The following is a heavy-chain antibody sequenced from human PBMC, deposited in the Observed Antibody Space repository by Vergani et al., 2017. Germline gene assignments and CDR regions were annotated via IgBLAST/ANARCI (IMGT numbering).Heavy chain of an antibody. Sequence: QVQLQQWGAGLLKPSETLSLTCAVYGGSFSGYYWSWIRQPPGKGLEWIGEINHSGSTNYNPSLKSRVTISVDTSKNQFSLKLSSVTAADTAVYYCARDYHLELRTPVHDYWGQGTLVTVSS. CDR2: INHSGST. V-gene: IGHV4-34*01. D-gene: IGHD1-7*01. CDR3: ARDYHLELRTPVHDY. CDR1: GGSFSGYY. J-gene: IGHJ4*02.